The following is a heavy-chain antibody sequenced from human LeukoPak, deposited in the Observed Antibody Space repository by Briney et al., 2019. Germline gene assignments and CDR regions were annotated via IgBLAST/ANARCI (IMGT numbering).Heavy chain of an antibody. CDR3: ARSEMATIAADY. J-gene: IGHJ4*02. D-gene: IGHD5-24*01. V-gene: IGHV1-69*05. CDR2: IIPIFGTA. CDR1: GGTFSSYA. Sequence: ASVKVSCKASGGTFSSYAISWVRQAPGQGLEWMGRIIPIFGTANYAQKFQGRVTITTDESTSTAYMELSSLRSEDTAVYYCARSEMATIAADYWGQGTLVTVSS.